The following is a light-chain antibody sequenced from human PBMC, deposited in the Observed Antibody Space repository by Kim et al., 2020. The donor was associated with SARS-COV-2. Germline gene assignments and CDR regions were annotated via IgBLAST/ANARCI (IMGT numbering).Light chain of an antibody. CDR3: QQYNSYSFT. CDR2: DAS. Sequence: ASVGDRVTITCRASQSISSWLAWYQQKPGKAPKLLIYDASSLESGVPSRFSGSGSGTEFTLTISSLQPDDFATYYCQQYNSYSFTFGGGTKVEIK. J-gene: IGKJ4*01. CDR1: QSISSW. V-gene: IGKV1-5*01.